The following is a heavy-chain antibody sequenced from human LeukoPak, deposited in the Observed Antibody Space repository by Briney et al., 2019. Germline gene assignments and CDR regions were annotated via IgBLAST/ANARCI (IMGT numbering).Heavy chain of an antibody. J-gene: IGHJ4*02. CDR2: ISGSGGNT. V-gene: IGHV3-48*04. CDR3: ARVAAAGFDY. CDR1: GFTFSSHG. D-gene: IGHD6-13*01. Sequence: QAGETLRLSCAASGFTFSSHGMNWVRQAPGKGLEWVSGISGSGGNTYYADSVKGRFTISRDNAKNSLYLQMNSLRAEDTAVYYCARVAAAGFDYWGQGTLVTVSS.